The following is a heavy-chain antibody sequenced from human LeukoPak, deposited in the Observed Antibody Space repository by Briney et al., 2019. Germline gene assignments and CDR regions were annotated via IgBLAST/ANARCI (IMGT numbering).Heavy chain of an antibody. Sequence: SETLSLTCTVSGGSIGSGAYYWSWICQHPGKGLEWIGYIYYSGSTYYNPSLKSRVTISVDTSKNQFSLKLSSVTAADTAVYYCARDAKGSGSYSLDYWGQGTLVTVSS. CDR3: ARDAKGSGSYSLDY. CDR2: IYYSGST. V-gene: IGHV4-31*03. D-gene: IGHD3-10*01. CDR1: GGSIGSGAYY. J-gene: IGHJ4*02.